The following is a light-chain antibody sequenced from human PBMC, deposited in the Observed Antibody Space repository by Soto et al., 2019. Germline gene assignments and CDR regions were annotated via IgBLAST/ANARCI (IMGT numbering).Light chain of an antibody. CDR1: SSDVGGYNY. CDR2: DVN. CDR3: SSYAGTHVV. Sequence: QSALTQPPSASGSPGQSVTVSCTGTSSDVGGYNYVSWYQQHPDKAPKLMIYDVNQRPSGVPDRFSGSKSGNTASLTVSGLQAEYEADYYCSSYAGTHVVFGTGTKVNVL. V-gene: IGLV2-8*01. J-gene: IGLJ1*01.